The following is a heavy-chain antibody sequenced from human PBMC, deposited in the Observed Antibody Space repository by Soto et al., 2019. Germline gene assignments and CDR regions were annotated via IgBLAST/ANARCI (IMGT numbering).Heavy chain of an antibody. CDR2: IYYSGST. D-gene: IGHD3-22*01. CDR1: GGSISSGDYY. CDR3: ARGAWLLSYDTNWFDP. Sequence: PSETLSLTCTVSGGSISSGDYYWSWIRQPPGKGLEWIGYIYYSGSTYYNPSLKSRVTISVDTSKNQFSLKLSSVTAAVTAVYYCARGAWLLSYDTNWFDPWGQGTMVTVSS. V-gene: IGHV4-30-4*01. J-gene: IGHJ5*02.